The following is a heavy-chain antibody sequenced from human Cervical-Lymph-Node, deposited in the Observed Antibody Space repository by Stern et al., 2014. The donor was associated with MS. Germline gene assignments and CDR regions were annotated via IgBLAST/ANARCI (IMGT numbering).Heavy chain of an antibody. D-gene: IGHD3-22*01. CDR2: INTNTGNP. Sequence: QVQLVQSGSELRKPGASVKVSCKASGYSFNSYAVTWVRQAPGQGLEWLGWINTNTGNPTYAQGFTGRFVFSLDTSVSTTYLHISSLKAEDTAVYYCARDLRDISGYYLDSWGQGSLVTVSS. CDR1: GYSFNSYA. CDR3: ARDLRDISGYYLDS. V-gene: IGHV7-4-1*02. J-gene: IGHJ4*02.